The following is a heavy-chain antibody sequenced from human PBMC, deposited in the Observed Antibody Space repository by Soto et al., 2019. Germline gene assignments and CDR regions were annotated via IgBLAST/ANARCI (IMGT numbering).Heavy chain of an antibody. CDR1: GGSISSSSYY. CDR2: IYYSGST. D-gene: IGHD6-13*01. CDR3: ARQNRGIGGSSWTNWFDP. Sequence: QLQLQESGPGLVKPSETLSLTCTVSGGSISSSSYYWGWIRQPPGKGLEWIGSIYYSGSTYYNPSLKSRVTISVDTSKNQFSLKLSSVTAADTAVYYCARQNRGIGGSSWTNWFDPWGQGTLVTVSS. J-gene: IGHJ5*02. V-gene: IGHV4-39*01.